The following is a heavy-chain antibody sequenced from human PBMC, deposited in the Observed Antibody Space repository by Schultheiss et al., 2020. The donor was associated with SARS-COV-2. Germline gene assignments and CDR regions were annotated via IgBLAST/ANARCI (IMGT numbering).Heavy chain of an antibody. J-gene: IGHJ6*02. D-gene: IGHD6-19*01. Sequence: GGSLRLSCGASGFAFSYFGIHWVRQAPGKGLEWVSAMSDSGDSTYYADSLKGRFTISRDSSKNTLYLQMNSLRAEDTALYYCAKRLGYSSGWCMDVWGQGTTVTVSS. CDR1: GFAFSYFG. CDR3: AKRLGYSSGWCMDV. CDR2: MSDSGDST. V-gene: IGHV3-23*01.